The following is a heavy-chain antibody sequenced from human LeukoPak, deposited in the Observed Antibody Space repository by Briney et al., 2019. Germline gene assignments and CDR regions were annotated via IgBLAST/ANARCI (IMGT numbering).Heavy chain of an antibody. CDR3: AGYCSGGSCSVPFDY. CDR1: GYSISSGYY. Sequence: PSETLSLTCTVSGYSISSGYYWGWIRQPSGKGLEWIGSIYHSGSTYYNPSLKSRVTISVDTSKNQFSLKLSSVTAADTAVYYCAGYCSGGSCSVPFDYWGQGTLVTVSS. CDR2: IYHSGST. D-gene: IGHD2-15*01. J-gene: IGHJ4*02. V-gene: IGHV4-38-2*02.